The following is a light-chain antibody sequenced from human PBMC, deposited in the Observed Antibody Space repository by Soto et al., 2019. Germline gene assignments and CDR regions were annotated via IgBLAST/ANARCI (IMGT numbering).Light chain of an antibody. CDR1: SSDVGGYNY. Sequence: QSVLTQPASVSRSPGQSVTISCTGTSSDVGGYNYVSWYQQHPGKAPKLIIYEVSNRPSGVSNHFSGSKSGNTASLTISGLQAEDEADYYCSSYTSSSTYVFGTGTKLTVL. V-gene: IGLV2-14*01. CDR2: EVS. CDR3: SSYTSSSTYV. J-gene: IGLJ1*01.